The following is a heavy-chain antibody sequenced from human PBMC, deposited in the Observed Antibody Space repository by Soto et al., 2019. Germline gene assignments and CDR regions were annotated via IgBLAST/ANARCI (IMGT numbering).Heavy chain of an antibody. CDR3: AKSMGGTANGMDV. CDR2: IWFDGSNK. D-gene: IGHD2-15*01. Sequence: GGSLRLSCATSGFTFSTYGMHWVRQAPGKGLEWVAIIWFDGSNKYYGDSVKGRFSISRDNAKNSLYLQMNSLRAEDTALYYCAKSMGGTANGMDVWGQGTTVTVSS. V-gene: IGHV3-30*02. J-gene: IGHJ6*02. CDR1: GFTFSTYG.